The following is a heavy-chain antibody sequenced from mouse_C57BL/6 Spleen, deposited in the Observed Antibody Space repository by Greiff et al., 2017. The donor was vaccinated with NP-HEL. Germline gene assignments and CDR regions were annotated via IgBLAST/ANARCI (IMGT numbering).Heavy chain of an antibody. Sequence: VHLVESGPGLVAPSQCLSITCTVSGFSLTSYGVHWVRQPPGKGLEWLVVIWSDGSTTYNSALKSRLSISKDNSKSQVFLKMNSLQTDDTAMYYCARQGDPYDGGPAWFAYWGQGTLVTVSA. CDR3: ARQGDPYDGGPAWFAY. CDR1: GFSLTSYG. CDR2: IWSDGST. V-gene: IGHV2-6-1*01. D-gene: IGHD2-12*01. J-gene: IGHJ3*01.